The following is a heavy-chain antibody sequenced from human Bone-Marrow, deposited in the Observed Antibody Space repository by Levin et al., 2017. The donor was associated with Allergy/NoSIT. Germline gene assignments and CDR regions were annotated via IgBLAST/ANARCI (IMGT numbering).Heavy chain of an antibody. D-gene: IGHD2-2*02. CDR3: AKDREDIVVVPAAIFHSTHYYYGMDV. CDR1: GFTFSSYA. V-gene: IGHV3-23*01. J-gene: IGHJ6*02. CDR2: ISGSGGST. Sequence: PGGSLRLSCAASGFTFSSYAMSWVRQAPGKGLEWVSAISGSGGSTYYADSVKGRFTISRDNSKNTLYLQMNSLRAEDTAVYYCAKDREDIVVVPAAIFHSTHYYYGMDVWGQGTTVTVSS.